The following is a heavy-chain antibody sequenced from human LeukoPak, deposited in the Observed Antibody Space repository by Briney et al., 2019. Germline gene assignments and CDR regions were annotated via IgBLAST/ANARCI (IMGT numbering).Heavy chain of an antibody. V-gene: IGHV4-39*01. CDR3: ARQRGGGYWYFDL. CDR2: IYYSGST. J-gene: IGHJ2*01. Sequence: SVTLSRTCTGSGGSISSSGYYWGWIRQPPGKGLEWIGTIYYSGSTYYNPSLKSRLTISVDTSKNHFSLKLSSVTAADTAVYYCARQRGGGYWYFDLWGRGTLVTVSS. CDR1: GGSISSSGYY.